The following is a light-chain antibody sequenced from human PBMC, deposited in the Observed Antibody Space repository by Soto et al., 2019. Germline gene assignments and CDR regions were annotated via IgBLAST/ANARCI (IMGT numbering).Light chain of an antibody. CDR3: QQYNSYPWT. CDR1: RSISSW. J-gene: IGKJ1*01. V-gene: IGKV1-5*01. Sequence: DIQMTQSPSTLSASVGDRVTITCRASRSISSWLAWYQQKPGKVPKLLIYDASSLKSGVPSRFSGSGSGTEFTLTISSLQPDDFATYYCQQYNSYPWTFGQGTKVEIK. CDR2: DAS.